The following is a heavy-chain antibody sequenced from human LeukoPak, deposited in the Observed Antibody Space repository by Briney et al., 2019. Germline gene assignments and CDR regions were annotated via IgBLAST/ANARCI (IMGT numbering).Heavy chain of an antibody. CDR2: INNDGSST. Sequence: PGGSLRLSCAASGFTFSAYWMRWVRQAPGKGLVWVSRINNDGSSTKYADSVKGRLTISRDNAKNTLYLQMNSLRAEDTAVYYCARHDILTGYDYFDYWGQGTLVTVSS. CDR3: ARHDILTGYDYFDY. J-gene: IGHJ4*02. CDR1: GFTFSAYW. V-gene: IGHV3-74*01. D-gene: IGHD3-9*01.